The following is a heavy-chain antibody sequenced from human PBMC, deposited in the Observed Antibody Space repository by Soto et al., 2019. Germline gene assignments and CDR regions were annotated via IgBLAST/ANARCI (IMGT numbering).Heavy chain of an antibody. CDR3: ASISSRSCSGGRCYRPIYY. CDR2: IYHSGST. J-gene: IGHJ4*02. D-gene: IGHD2-15*01. Sequence: PSETLSLTCAVSCGSISSCGYSWSWIRQPPGKGLEWIGYIYHSGSTYYNPSLKSRVTISVDRSKNQFSLKLSSVTAADTAVYYCASISSRSCSGGRCYRPIYYWGQGTLVTVSS. CDR1: CGSISSCGYS. V-gene: IGHV4-30-2*01.